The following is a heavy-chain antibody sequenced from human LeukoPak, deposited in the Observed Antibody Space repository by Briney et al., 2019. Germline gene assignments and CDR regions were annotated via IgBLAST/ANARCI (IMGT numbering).Heavy chain of an antibody. J-gene: IGHJ3*02. CDR2: IYYSGST. D-gene: IGHD2-15*01. CDR1: GGSISSYY. Sequence: SETPSLTCTVSGGSISSYYWGWIRQPPGKGLEWIGYIYYSGSTNYNPSLKSRVTISVDTSKNQFSLKLSSVTAADTAVYYCARRYCSGGSCYDAFDIWGQGTMVTVSS. CDR3: ARRYCSGGSCYDAFDI. V-gene: IGHV4-59*08.